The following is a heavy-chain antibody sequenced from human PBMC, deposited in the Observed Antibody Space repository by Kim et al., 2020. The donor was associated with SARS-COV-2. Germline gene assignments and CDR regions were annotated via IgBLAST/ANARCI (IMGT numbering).Heavy chain of an antibody. CDR3: ARQGEGRYYYGSGKNYYYGMDV. D-gene: IGHD3-10*01. Sequence: GGSLRLSCAASGFTFSSYAMHWVRQAPGKGLEWVAVISYDGSNKYYADSVKGRFTISRDNSKNTLYLQMNSLRAEDTAVYYCARQGEGRYYYGSGKNYYYGMDVWGQGTTVTVSS. V-gene: IGHV3-30*04. CDR1: GFTFSSYA. J-gene: IGHJ6*02. CDR2: ISYDGSNK.